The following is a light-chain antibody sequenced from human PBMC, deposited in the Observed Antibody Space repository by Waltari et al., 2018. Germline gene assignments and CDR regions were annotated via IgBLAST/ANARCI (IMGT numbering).Light chain of an antibody. CDR2: EDT. V-gene: IGLV3-10*01. J-gene: IGLJ1*01. CDR3: YSADSSAYV. CDR1: ALPNKY. Sequence: SYELTQPPSVSVSPGQTARIPCSGDALPNKYAYWYQQRSGQAPVWVIYEDTKRPSGILDRFSGPIGGTLATWTISGAQVDDEADYDCYSADSSAYVFGTGTKVTVL.